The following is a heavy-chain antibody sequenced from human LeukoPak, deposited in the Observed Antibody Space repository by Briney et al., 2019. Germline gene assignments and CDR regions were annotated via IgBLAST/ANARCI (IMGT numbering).Heavy chain of an antibody. CDR2: ISSTSTYI. Sequence: GGSLRLSCAASGFIFSSYSMSWFRHAPGKGLEWVSSISSTSTYIHYADSLKVRFTISRDNARNSLYLQINSLRVEDTAVYYCARVQRGEMATFDYWGQGTLVTVSS. D-gene: IGHD5-24*01. CDR3: ARVQRGEMATFDY. J-gene: IGHJ4*02. V-gene: IGHV3-21*01. CDR1: GFIFSSYS.